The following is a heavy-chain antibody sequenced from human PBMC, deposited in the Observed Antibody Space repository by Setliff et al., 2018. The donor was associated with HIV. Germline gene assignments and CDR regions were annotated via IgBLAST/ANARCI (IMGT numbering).Heavy chain of an antibody. CDR1: GASISSNSYY. V-gene: IGHV4-39*07. CDR3: ARLSSGWYNWFDP. CDR2: IYYGGST. Sequence: KPSETLSLTCSVSGASISSNSYYWGWIRQPPGKGLEWVGSIYYGGSTYYNAALKSRGSISADTSKNQLSLKVNSVTVADTAVYYCARLSSGWYNWFDPWGQGTLVTVSS. D-gene: IGHD6-19*01. J-gene: IGHJ5*02.